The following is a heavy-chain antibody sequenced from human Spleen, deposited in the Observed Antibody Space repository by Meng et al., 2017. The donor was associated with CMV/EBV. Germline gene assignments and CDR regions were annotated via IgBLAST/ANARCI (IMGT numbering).Heavy chain of an antibody. Sequence: GGSLRLSCAASGFSVSSNYMSWVRQAPGKGLEWVSVIYTGGTTYADSVKGRFTISRDNSKNTLYLQMNSLRAEDTAVYYCAKEKRFLEWSLGWYFDYWGQGTLVTVSS. CDR3: AKEKRFLEWSLGWYFDY. J-gene: IGHJ4*02. CDR1: GFSVSSNY. D-gene: IGHD3-3*01. V-gene: IGHV3-53*01. CDR2: IYTGGTT.